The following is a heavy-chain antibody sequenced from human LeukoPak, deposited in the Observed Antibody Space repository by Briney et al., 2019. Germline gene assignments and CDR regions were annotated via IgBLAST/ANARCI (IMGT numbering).Heavy chain of an antibody. CDR1: GYSISSGYY. CDR2: IYHSGST. V-gene: IGHV4-38-2*02. Sequence: SETLSLTCTVSGYSISSGYYWGWIRQPPGKGLEWIGSIYHSGSTYYNPSLKSRVTISVDTSKNQFSLKLSSVTAADTAVYYCARDRVGGDFDYWGQGTLVTVSS. J-gene: IGHJ4*02. D-gene: IGHD2-2*01. CDR3: ARDRVGGDFDY.